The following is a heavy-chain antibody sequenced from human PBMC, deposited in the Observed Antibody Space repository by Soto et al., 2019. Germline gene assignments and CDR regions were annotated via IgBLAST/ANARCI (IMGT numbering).Heavy chain of an antibody. Sequence: PSETLSLTCTVPGGSISSYYWSWIRQPPGKGLEWIGYIYYSGSTNYNPSLKSRVTISVDTSKNQFSLKLSSVTAADTAVYYCARVGEYSSSSGYYYGMDVWGQGTTVTVSS. CDR3: ARVGEYSSSSGYYYGMDV. V-gene: IGHV4-59*01. D-gene: IGHD6-6*01. CDR2: IYYSGST. J-gene: IGHJ6*02. CDR1: GGSISSYY.